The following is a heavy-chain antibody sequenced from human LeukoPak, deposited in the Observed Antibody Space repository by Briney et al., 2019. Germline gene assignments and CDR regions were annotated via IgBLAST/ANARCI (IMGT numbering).Heavy chain of an antibody. D-gene: IGHD3-22*01. V-gene: IGHV1-2*04. CDR3: ARGGGDPYTYYYDSSGLFD. Sequence: ASVKVSCKASGGTFSSYAISWVRQAPGQGLEWMGWINPNSGGTNYAQKFQGWVTMTKDTSISTAYMELSRLRSDDTAVYYCARGGGDPYTYYYDSSGLFDWGQGTLVTVSS. CDR1: GGTFSSYA. J-gene: IGHJ4*02. CDR2: INPNSGGT.